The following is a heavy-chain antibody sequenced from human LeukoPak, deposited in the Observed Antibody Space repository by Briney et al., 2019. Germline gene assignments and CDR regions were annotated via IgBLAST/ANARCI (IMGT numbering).Heavy chain of an antibody. V-gene: IGHV3-53*01. CDR2: IYSGGST. D-gene: IGHD1-26*01. CDR3: ARDSVGAGYSDY. Sequence: PGGSLRLSCAASGFTVSSNYMSWVRQAPGKGLEWVSVIYSGGSTYYADSVKGRFTISRDNSKNTLYLQMDSLRAEDTAVYYCARDSVGAGYSDYWGQGTLVTVSS. J-gene: IGHJ4*02. CDR1: GFTVSSNY.